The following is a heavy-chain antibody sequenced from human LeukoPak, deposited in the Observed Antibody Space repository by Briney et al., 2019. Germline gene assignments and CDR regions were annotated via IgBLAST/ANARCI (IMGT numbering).Heavy chain of an antibody. CDR3: AKVRWDNSGWYYLDS. D-gene: IGHD6-19*01. CDR2: ISGSGGST. J-gene: IGHJ4*02. CDR1: GFTFSSYA. V-gene: IGHV3-23*01. Sequence: GGSLRLSCAASGFTFSSYAMSWVRQAPGKGLEWVSAISGSGGSTYYADSVKGRFTISRDNSKSTLLLQMNSLRAEDTAVYYCAKVRWDNSGWYYLDSWGQGTLVTVSS.